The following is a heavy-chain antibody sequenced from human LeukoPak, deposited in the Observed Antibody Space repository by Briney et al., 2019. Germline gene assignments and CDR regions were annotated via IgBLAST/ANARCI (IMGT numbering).Heavy chain of an antibody. J-gene: IGHJ3*02. CDR2: ISGSGGST. CDR1: GFTFSSYA. D-gene: IGHD6-19*01. CDR3: ARRGGSRGWGAFDI. Sequence: PGGSLRLSCAASGFTFSSYAMSWVRQAPGKGLEWVSAISGSGGSTYDADSVKGRFTISRDNAKNTVFLQMNSLRVEDTAVYYCARRGGSRGWGAFDIWGQGTIVTVSS. V-gene: IGHV3-23*01.